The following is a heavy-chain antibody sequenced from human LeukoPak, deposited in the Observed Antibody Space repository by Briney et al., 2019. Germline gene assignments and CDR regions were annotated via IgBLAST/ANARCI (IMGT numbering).Heavy chain of an antibody. Sequence: SETLSLTCAVYGGSFSGYYWSWVRQPPGKGLEWIGEINHTGSTNYNPSLKSRVTISVDTYKNQFSLKLSSVTAADTAVYYCARAPSYDRFDYWGRGTLVTVSS. CDR2: INHTGST. J-gene: IGHJ4*02. D-gene: IGHD5-12*01. CDR3: ARAPSYDRFDY. CDR1: GGSFSGYY. V-gene: IGHV4-34*01.